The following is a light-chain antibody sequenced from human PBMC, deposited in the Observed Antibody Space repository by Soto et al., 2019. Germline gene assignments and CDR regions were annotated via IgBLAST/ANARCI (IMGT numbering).Light chain of an antibody. CDR2: STN. Sequence: QSVLTQPPSASGTPGQRVTISCSGSSSNIGSNNVNWYQQLPGTAPKVLIFSTNERPSGVTDRFSGSKSGTSASLAISGLQSEDEADYHCAAWDDSLNGVVFGGGTKVTVL. CDR1: SSNIGSNN. J-gene: IGLJ2*01. V-gene: IGLV1-44*01. CDR3: AAWDDSLNGVV.